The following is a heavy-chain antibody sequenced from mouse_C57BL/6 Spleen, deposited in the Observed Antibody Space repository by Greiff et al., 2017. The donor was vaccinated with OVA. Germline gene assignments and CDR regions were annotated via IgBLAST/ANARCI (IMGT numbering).Heavy chain of an antibody. CDR1: GYTFTNYW. CDR2: IYPGGGYT. CDR3: ARGSGDWYFDV. V-gene: IGHV1-63*01. Sequence: VQLQQSGAELVRPGTSVKMSCKASGYTFTNYWIGWAKQRPGHGLEWIGDIYPGGGYTNYNEKFKGKATLTADKSSSTAYMQFSSLTSEDSAIYYCARGSGDWYFDVWGTGTTVTVSS. J-gene: IGHJ1*03. D-gene: IGHD3-1*01.